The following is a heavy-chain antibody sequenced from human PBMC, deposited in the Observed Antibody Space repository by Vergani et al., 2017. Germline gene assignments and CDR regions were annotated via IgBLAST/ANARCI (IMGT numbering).Heavy chain of an antibody. CDR2: INPSGGST. CDR3: ARVVGSWYQRTYYFDY. CDR1: GYTFTSYY. D-gene: IGHD6-13*01. V-gene: IGHV1-46*01. J-gene: IGHJ4*02. Sequence: QVQLVQSGAEVKKPGASVKVSCKASGYTFTSYYMHWVRQAPGQGLEWMGIINPSGGSTSYAQKFQSRVTMTRDTSTSTVYMELSSLRSEDTAVYYCARVVGSWYQRTYYFDYWGQGTLVTVSS.